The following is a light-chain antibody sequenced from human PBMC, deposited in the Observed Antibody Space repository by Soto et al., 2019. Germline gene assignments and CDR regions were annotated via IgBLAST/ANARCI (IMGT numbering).Light chain of an antibody. CDR1: SSDVGGYNY. V-gene: IGLV2-14*03. J-gene: IGLJ1*01. CDR2: DVS. Sequence: QSALAQPASVSGSPGQSITISCTGTSSDVGGYNYVSWYQHHPGKAPKFMIYDVSNRPSGVSNRFSGSKSGNTASLSISGLQPEDEADYYCSSYRTSNTRQIVCGTGTKVTVL. CDR3: SSYRTSNTRQIV.